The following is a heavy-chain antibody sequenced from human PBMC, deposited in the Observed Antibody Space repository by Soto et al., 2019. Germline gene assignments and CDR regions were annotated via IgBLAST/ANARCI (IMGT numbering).Heavy chain of an antibody. CDR1: GFTYRSYE. J-gene: IGHJ4*02. V-gene: IGHV3-48*03. CDR3: ARDGRSRYYYDSSGYFPDY. CDR2: IRSSGSTI. Sequence: PRGPPTLAPAASGFTYRSYEMNGVREDTGKGLEWVSYIRSSGSTIYYADSVKGRFTISRDNAKNSLYLQMNSLRAEDTAVYYCARDGRSRYYYDSSGYFPDYWGQGTLVTVSS. D-gene: IGHD3-22*01.